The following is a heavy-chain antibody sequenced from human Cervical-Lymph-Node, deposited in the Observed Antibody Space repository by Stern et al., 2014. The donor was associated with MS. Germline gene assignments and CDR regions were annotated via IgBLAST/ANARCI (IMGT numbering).Heavy chain of an antibody. CDR2: ISSGSSYI. J-gene: IGHJ4*02. CDR3: AREGEMATMGSGFSD. D-gene: IGHD5-24*01. Sequence: EVQLVESGGGLVKPGGSLRLSCVASGFTFSDYTMIWVRQAPGKGLEWVSSISSGSSYIYYGDSVSGRFTISRDNAKNSLYLQMNSLRAEDTAVYYCAREGEMATMGSGFSDWGQGTLVTVSS. CDR1: GFTFSDYT. V-gene: IGHV3-21*01.